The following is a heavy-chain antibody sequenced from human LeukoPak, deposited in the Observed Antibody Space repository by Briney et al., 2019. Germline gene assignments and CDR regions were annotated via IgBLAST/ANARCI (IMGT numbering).Heavy chain of an antibody. J-gene: IGHJ4*02. V-gene: IGHV4-4*07. CDR3: ARAGDGSGSYDNADYDY. D-gene: IGHD3-10*01. Sequence: SETLSLTCTVSGGSISSYYWSWIRQPARKGLEWIGRIYTIGSTNYNPSLKSRVTMSIDTSKNQFSLKVISVTAADAAVYYCARAGDGSGSYDNADYDYWGQGTLVTVSS. CDR1: GGSISSYY. CDR2: IYTIGST.